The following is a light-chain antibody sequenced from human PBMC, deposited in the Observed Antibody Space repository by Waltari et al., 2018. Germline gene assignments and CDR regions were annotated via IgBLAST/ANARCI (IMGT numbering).Light chain of an antibody. J-gene: IGKJ2*01. V-gene: IGKV3-15*01. CDR1: QSISSN. CDR2: GAS. Sequence: EIVMTQSPATLSVSPGERATLSCRASQSISSNLAWYQQKPGQAPRVLIYGASTRATGIPARFSGSGSGTECTLTISSLQSEDFAVYYCQQYNNWPPLYTFGQGTKLEIK. CDR3: QQYNNWPPLYT.